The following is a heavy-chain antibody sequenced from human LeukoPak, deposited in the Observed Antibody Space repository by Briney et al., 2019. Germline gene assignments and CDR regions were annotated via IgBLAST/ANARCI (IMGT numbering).Heavy chain of an antibody. J-gene: IGHJ4*02. CDR2: IGTAGDT. V-gene: IGHV3-13*01. CDR3: ARGAAAGTTDY. D-gene: IGHD6-13*01. Sequence: GGSLRLSCAASGFTFSSYDMHWVRQATGKGLEWVSAIGTAGDTYYLGSVKGRFTISRENAKNSLYLQMNSLRAGDTAVYYCARGAAAGTTDYWGQGTLVTVSS. CDR1: GFTFSSYD.